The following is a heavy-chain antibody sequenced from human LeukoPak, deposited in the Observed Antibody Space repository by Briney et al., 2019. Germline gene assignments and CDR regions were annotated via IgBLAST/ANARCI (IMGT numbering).Heavy chain of an antibody. Sequence: GRSLRLPCAASGFTFSSYGMHWVRQAPGKGLEWVAVISYDGSNKYYAASVKGRFTISRDNSKDTLYLQMNSLRAEDTAVYYCAKVGYDDFWSGYYYYYGTDVWGQGTTVTVSS. V-gene: IGHV3-30*18. CDR1: GFTFSSYG. D-gene: IGHD3-3*01. CDR3: AKVGYDDFWSGYYYYYGTDV. J-gene: IGHJ6*02. CDR2: ISYDGSNK.